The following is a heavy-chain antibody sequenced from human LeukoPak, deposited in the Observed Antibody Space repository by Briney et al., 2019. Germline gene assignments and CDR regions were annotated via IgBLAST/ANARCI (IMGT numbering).Heavy chain of an antibody. CDR3: ARDVLRYCSSTSCYHYYYGMDV. CDR2: IYYSGST. V-gene: IGHV4-59*12. D-gene: IGHD2-2*01. J-gene: IGHJ6*04. Sequence: SETLSLTCTVSGGSISSYYWSWIRQPPGKGLEWIGYIYYSGSTYYNPSLKSRVTISVDTSKNQFSLKLSSVTAADTAVYYCARDVLRYCSSTSCYHYYYGMDVWGKGTTVTVSS. CDR1: GGSISSYY.